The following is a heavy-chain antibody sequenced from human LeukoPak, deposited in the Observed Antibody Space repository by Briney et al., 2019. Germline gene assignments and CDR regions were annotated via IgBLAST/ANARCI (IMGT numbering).Heavy chain of an antibody. Sequence: GGSLRLSCAASGFTVSSYYMTWVRQAPGKGLEWVSVIYSGGSTYYADSVKGRVAISRDNSNNTVFLQMNIVRAEDTAVYYRARSYSNHLFGMDVWGQGTTVTVSS. V-gene: IGHV3-66*01. CDR3: ARSYSNHLFGMDV. D-gene: IGHD4-11*01. CDR1: GFTVSSYY. J-gene: IGHJ6*02. CDR2: IYSGGST.